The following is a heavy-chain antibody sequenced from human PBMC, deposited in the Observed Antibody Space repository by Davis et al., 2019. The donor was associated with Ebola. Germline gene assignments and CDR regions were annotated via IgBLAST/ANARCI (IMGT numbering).Heavy chain of an antibody. J-gene: IGHJ4*02. CDR1: GGTFSSYG. V-gene: IGHV1-18*01. CDR2: ISGYNGKT. Sequence: ASVKVSCKAFGGTFSSYGFAWVRQAPGQGLEWMGWISGYNGKTDYAQIVQGRVSMTVDTSTSTAYMELRSLRSDDTALYFCARADPGDPEDYWGQGTVVTVSS. CDR3: ARADPGDPEDY.